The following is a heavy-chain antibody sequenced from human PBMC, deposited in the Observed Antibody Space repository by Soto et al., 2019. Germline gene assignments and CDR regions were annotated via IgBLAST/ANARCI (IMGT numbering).Heavy chain of an antibody. J-gene: IGHJ6*02. D-gene: IGHD6-6*01. CDR3: ARQTSIWHYYYYGMDV. CDR1: GYSFTNYW. V-gene: IGHV5-51*01. CDR2: IYPGDSDT. Sequence: GESLKISCKGSGYSFTNYWIGWVRQMPGKGLEWMGIIYPGDSDTRYSPSFQGQVTISADKSISTAYLQWSSLKASDTAMYYCARQTSIWHYYYYGMDVWGQGTTVTVSS.